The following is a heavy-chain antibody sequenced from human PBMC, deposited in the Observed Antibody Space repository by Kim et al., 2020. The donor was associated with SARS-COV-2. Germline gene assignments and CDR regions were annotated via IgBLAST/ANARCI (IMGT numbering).Heavy chain of an antibody. Sequence: GGSLRLSCAASGFTFGDYAMHWVRQAPGKGLEWVSGISWNSGSIGYADSVKGRFTISRDNAKNSLYLQMNSLRAEDTALYYCAKDLISRGTSDAFDIWGQGTMVTVSS. D-gene: IGHD3-16*01. V-gene: IGHV3-9*01. CDR3: AKDLISRGTSDAFDI. J-gene: IGHJ3*02. CDR1: GFTFGDYA. CDR2: ISWNSGSI.